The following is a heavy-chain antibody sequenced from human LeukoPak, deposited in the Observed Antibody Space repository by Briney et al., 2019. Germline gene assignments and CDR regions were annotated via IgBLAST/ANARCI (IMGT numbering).Heavy chain of an antibody. D-gene: IGHD3-3*01. CDR1: GFTFDNYG. CDR3: VRHDFWSGFKGGDY. CDR2: INGNGGST. J-gene: IGHJ4*02. Sequence: GGSLRLSCAASGFTFDNYGMSWVRQVPGKGLEWVSSINGNGGSTAYADSVKGRFTISRDNAKNSLYLQMNSLRAEDTAFYYCVRHDFWSGFKGGDYWGQGTLVTVSS. V-gene: IGHV3-20*04.